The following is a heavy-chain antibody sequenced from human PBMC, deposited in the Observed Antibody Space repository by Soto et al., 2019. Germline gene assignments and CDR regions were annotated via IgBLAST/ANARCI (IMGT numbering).Heavy chain of an antibody. D-gene: IGHD3-16*01. CDR2: SGTGGGT. CDR1: GFSLSTSA. V-gene: IGHV3-23*04. J-gene: IGHJ4*02. Sequence: EVQLVESGGGLVQPGGSLRLSCVASGFSLSTSAMHWVRQVQGKGLEWVSSSGTGGGTFYAESVKGRFTISRDNSKDTLYLQMNRLRAEDTALYHCKNWGLWGQGTSVTVSS. CDR3: KNWGL.